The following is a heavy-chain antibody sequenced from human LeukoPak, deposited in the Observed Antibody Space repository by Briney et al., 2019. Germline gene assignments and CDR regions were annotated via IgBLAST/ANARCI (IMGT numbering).Heavy chain of an antibody. V-gene: IGHV4-59*01. J-gene: IGHJ6*02. D-gene: IGHD1-26*01. Sequence: SEALSLTCTVSGGSISSYYWGWIRQPPGKGLEWIGYIYYSGSTNYNPSLKSRVTISVDTPKNQFSLKLSSVTAADTAVYYCARYTTSFLAMDVWGQGTTVTVSS. CDR1: GGSISSYY. CDR3: ARYTTSFLAMDV. CDR2: IYYSGST.